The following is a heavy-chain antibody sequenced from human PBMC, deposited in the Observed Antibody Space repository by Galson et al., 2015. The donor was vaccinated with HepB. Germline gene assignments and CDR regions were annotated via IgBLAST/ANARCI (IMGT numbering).Heavy chain of an antibody. J-gene: IGHJ4*02. CDR1: GYTFTSYG. Sequence: SVKVSCKASGYTFTSYGISWVRQAPGQGLEWMGWISAYNGNTNYAQKLQGRVTMATDTSTSTAYMELRSLRSDDTAVYYCARVEVGAYYFDYWGQGTLVTVSS. CDR2: ISAYNGNT. V-gene: IGHV1-18*01. D-gene: IGHD1-26*01. CDR3: ARVEVGAYYFDY.